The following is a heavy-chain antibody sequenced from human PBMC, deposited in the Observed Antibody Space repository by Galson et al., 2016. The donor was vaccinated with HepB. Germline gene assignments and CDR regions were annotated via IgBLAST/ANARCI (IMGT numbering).Heavy chain of an antibody. Sequence: SVKVSCKVSGYTLTELSMHWVRQAPGKGLEWMGGLDPDDGERMYVEKFQGRVTMTEDTSTDTAYMDLSSLRSEDTAVYYCAVVMVDFELDAFDFWGQGTKVTVSS. J-gene: IGHJ3*01. V-gene: IGHV1-24*01. CDR1: GYTLTELS. CDR3: AVVMVDFELDAFDF. CDR2: LDPDDGER. D-gene: IGHD2-15*01.